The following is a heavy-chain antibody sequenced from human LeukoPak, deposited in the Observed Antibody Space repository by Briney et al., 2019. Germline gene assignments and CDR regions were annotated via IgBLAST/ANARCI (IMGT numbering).Heavy chain of an antibody. V-gene: IGHV3-74*01. D-gene: IGHD2-8*02. CDR3: ARVQAGRSGLMDV. CDR2: ISSEGSST. Sequence: PGGSLRLSCAASGFSLSGYWMHWVRQAPGKGLVWVSRISSEGSSTTYADSVKGRFTISRDNSKNTLYLQMNSLRDEDAAVYHCARVQAGRSGLMDVWGRGTTVTVSS. J-gene: IGHJ6*02. CDR1: GFSLSGYW.